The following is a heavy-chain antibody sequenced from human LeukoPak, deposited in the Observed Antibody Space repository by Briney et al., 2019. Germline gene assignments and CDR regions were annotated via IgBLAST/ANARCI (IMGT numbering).Heavy chain of an antibody. J-gene: IGHJ3*02. CDR3: AKEYSAFDI. Sequence: YPGGCLRLACAASGFTFSSYAMSWVRQAPGKGLEWVSAISGSGGSTYYADSVKGRFTISRDNSKNTLYLQMNSLRAEDTAIYYCAKEYSAFDIWGQGTMVTVSS. D-gene: IGHD1-26*01. CDR1: GFTFSSYA. CDR2: ISGSGGST. V-gene: IGHV3-23*01.